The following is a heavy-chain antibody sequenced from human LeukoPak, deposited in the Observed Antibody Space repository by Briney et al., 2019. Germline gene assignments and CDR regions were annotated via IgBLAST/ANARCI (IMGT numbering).Heavy chain of an antibody. CDR3: ARDVWFGELSGGFDY. CDR2: IWYDGSNK. Sequence: GRSLRLSCAASGFTFSSYGMHWVRQAPGKGLEWVAVIWYDGSNKYYADSVKGRFTISRDNSKNTLYLQMNSLRAEDTAVYYCARDVWFGELSGGFDYWGQGTLVTVSS. D-gene: IGHD3-10*01. V-gene: IGHV3-33*01. J-gene: IGHJ4*02. CDR1: GFTFSSYG.